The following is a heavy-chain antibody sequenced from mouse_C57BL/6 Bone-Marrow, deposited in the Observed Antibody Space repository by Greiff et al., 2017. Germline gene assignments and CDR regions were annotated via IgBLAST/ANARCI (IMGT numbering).Heavy chain of an antibody. Sequence: QVQLQQPGAELVRPGTSVKLSCKASGYTFTSYWMHWVKQRPGQGLEWIGYINPSSGYTKYNQKFKDKATLTADKSSSTAYMQLSSLTYEDSAVYYCARWDGYYDAMDYWGQGTSVTVSS. D-gene: IGHD2-3*01. CDR1: GYTFTSYW. V-gene: IGHV1-7*01. CDR2: INPSSGYT. J-gene: IGHJ4*01. CDR3: ARWDGYYDAMDY.